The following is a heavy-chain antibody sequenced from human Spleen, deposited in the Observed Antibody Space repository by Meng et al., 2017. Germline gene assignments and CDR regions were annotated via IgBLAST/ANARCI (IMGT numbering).Heavy chain of an antibody. J-gene: IGHJ4*02. CDR2: INPSGGST. CDR1: GYTFTSYY. CDR3: ARELPHVFDY. Sequence: QVQLVQYGAEVEKPGTLVNVSCKASGYTFTSYYMHWVLLASGQGLEWMGIINPSGGSTSYAQKFQGRVTMTRDMSTSTVYMELSSLRSEDTAVYYCARELPHVFDYWGQGTLVTVSS. V-gene: IGHV1-46*03.